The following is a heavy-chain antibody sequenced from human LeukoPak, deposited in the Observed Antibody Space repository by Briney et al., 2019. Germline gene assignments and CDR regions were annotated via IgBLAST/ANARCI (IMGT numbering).Heavy chain of an antibody. CDR3: ARQPLYFDAFDI. Sequence: KPSETLSLTCTVSGGSISSSSYYWGWIRQPPGKGLEWIGGIFYTGNTYDNPSLKSRVTISVDTSKNRFSLRLSSVTAADTAVYYCARQPLYFDAFDIWGQGTMVTVSS. D-gene: IGHD2/OR15-2a*01. CDR1: GGSISSSSYY. CDR2: IFYTGNT. V-gene: IGHV4-39*01. J-gene: IGHJ3*02.